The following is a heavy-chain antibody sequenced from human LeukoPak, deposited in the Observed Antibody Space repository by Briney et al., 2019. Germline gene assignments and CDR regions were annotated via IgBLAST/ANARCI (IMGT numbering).Heavy chain of an antibody. Sequence: PGRSLRLSCAASGFTFSDYGIHWVRQAPGKGLEWVAVIWYDGSKKYYADSVKGRFTISRDNSKNTLSLQTNSLRAEDTAVYYCARGDHRDSRGPYYYFDYWGQGTLVTVSS. CDR3: ARGDHRDSRGPYYYFDY. CDR2: IWYDGSKK. D-gene: IGHD3-22*01. J-gene: IGHJ4*02. V-gene: IGHV3-33*01. CDR1: GFTFSDYG.